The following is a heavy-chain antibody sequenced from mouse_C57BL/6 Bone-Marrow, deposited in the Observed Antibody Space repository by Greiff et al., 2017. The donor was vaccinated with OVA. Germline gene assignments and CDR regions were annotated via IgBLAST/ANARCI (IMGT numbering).Heavy chain of an antibody. D-gene: IGHD1-1*02. CDR2: IYPSDSET. CDR1: GYTFTSYW. V-gene: IGHV1-61*01. CDR3: ARRGGPRNYAMDY. Sequence: VQLQQPGAELVRPGSSVKLSCKASGYTFTSYWMAWVKQRPGQGLEWIGNIYPSDSETHYNQKFKDKATLTVDKSSSTAYMQLSSLTSEDSAVYYCARRGGPRNYAMDYWGQGTSVTVSS. J-gene: IGHJ4*01.